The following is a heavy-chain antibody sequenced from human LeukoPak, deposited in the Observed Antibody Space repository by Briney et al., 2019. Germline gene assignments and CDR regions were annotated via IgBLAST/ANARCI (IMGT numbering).Heavy chain of an antibody. V-gene: IGHV4-34*01. CDR3: ARGRGVTMIVVVRMRAAFDI. CDR1: GGSFSGYY. D-gene: IGHD3-22*01. J-gene: IGHJ3*02. Sequence: SETLSLTCAVYGGSFSGYYWSWIRQPPGKGLEWIGEINHSGSTNYNPSLKSRVTISVDTSKNQFSLKLSSVTAADTAVYYCARGRGVTMIVVVRMRAAFDIWGQGTMVTVSS. CDR2: INHSGST.